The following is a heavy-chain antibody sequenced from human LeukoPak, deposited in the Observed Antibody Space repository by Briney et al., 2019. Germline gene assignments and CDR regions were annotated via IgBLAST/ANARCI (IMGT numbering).Heavy chain of an antibody. J-gene: IGHJ1*01. CDR1: GFTFSSYA. CDR2: IRGSGGST. Sequence: PGGSLRLSCAASGFTFSSYAMSWVRQAPGKGLEWVSAIRGSGGSTYYADSVKGRFTISRDNSKNTLYLQMNSLRAEDTAVYYCAKDPHSSGYYREYFQHWGQGTLVTVSS. D-gene: IGHD3-22*01. CDR3: AKDPHSSGYYREYFQH. V-gene: IGHV3-23*01.